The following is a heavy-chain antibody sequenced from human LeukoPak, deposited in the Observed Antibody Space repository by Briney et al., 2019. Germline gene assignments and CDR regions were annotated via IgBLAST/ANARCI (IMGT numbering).Heavy chain of an antibody. D-gene: IGHD5-18*01. CDR2: TFQGGGEI. Sequence: GGSLRLSCAASGFTLSNYGIHWVRQPPGKGLEWVSSTFQGGGEIHYADSVRGRFTISRDNSRSTLFLQMNSLRGEDTAIYYCATYRQVMLPFEAWGQGTLVTVSS. CDR1: GFTLSNYG. J-gene: IGHJ5*02. CDR3: ATYRQVMLPFEA. V-gene: IGHV3-NL1*01.